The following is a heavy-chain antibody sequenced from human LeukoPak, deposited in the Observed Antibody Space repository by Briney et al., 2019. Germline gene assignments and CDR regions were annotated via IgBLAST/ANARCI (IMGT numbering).Heavy chain of an antibody. CDR3: VRGQTIDY. CDR1: GFTFSNYW. CDR2: IMSDGTGI. Sequence: PGGSLTLSCTTSGFTFSNYWMYWVRQAPGKGLMWVSRIMSDGTGITYTDSVEGRFTISRDNAKNTLYLQMNSLRDEDTAVYHCVRGQTIDYWGQGTLVTVSS. J-gene: IGHJ4*02. D-gene: IGHD4-17*01. V-gene: IGHV3-74*01.